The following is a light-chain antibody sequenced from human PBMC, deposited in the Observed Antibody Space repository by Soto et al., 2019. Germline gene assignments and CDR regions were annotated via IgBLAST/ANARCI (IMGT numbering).Light chain of an antibody. CDR3: QQANSFPIT. CDR1: QSINIW. Sequence: DTQMTQSPSTLSASVGDRVTITCRASQSINIWLAWYQQKPGKAPKLLIYAASSLQSGVPSRFSGSGSGTDFTLTISSLQPEDFATYYCQQANSFPITFGQGTRLEIK. J-gene: IGKJ5*01. CDR2: AAS. V-gene: IGKV1-12*01.